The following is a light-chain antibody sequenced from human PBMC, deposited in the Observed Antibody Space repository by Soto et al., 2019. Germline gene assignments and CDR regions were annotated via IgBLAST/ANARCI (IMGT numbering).Light chain of an antibody. J-gene: IGKJ4*01. CDR3: QHYNNWPPLT. CDR1: QNIDNN. V-gene: IGKV3D-15*01. CDR2: GAS. Sequence: EIVMTQSPATLSVSPGDRVTLSCRASQNIDNNLAWSQQSPGQPPRLRIYGASTRAHGIPARLSRRGSGTEFTPTNSSLQSEDFAVYCCQHYNNWPPLTFGGGTQVEIK.